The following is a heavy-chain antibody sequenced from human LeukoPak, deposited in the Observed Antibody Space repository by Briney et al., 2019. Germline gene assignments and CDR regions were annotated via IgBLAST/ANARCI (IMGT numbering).Heavy chain of an antibody. J-gene: IGHJ4*02. Sequence: SQTLSLTCTVSGGSISSGSYYWSWIRQPAGKGLEWIGRIYTSGSTNYNPSLKSRVTISVDTSKNQFSLKLSSVTAADAAVYYCARDSYYDSYWGQGTLVTVSS. V-gene: IGHV4-61*02. CDR2: IYTSGST. CDR1: GGSISSGSYY. CDR3: ARDSYYDSY. D-gene: IGHD3-22*01.